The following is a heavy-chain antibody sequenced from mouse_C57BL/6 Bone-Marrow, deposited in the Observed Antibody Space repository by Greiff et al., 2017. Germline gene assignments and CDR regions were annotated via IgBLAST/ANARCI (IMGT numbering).Heavy chain of an antibody. J-gene: IGHJ2*01. CDR2: INPNNGGT. Sequence: VQLQQSGPELVKPGASVKISCKASGYTFTDYYMNWVKQSPGKSLEWIGDINPNNGGTSYNQKFKGKATLTVDKSSSTAYMELRSLTSEDSAVYYCARSPYPYYFDYWGQGTTLTVSS. CDR3: ARSPYPYYFDY. CDR1: GYTFTDYY. D-gene: IGHD5-1*01. V-gene: IGHV1-26*01.